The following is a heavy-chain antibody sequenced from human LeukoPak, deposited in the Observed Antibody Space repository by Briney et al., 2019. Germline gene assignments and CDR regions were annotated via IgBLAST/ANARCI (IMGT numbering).Heavy chain of an antibody. V-gene: IGHV3-15*01. J-gene: IGHJ4*02. CDR2: IKTKTDGGTA. CDR3: STLPGYCSRGTCYFDY. Sequence: GGSLRLSCAASGLIFSNAWMSWVRQAPGKGLEWVGRIKTKTDGGTADYAAPVKGRFTISRDDSKNTLYLQMNSLKTEDTAVYYCSTLPGYCSRGTCYFDYWGQGTLVTVSS. D-gene: IGHD2-15*01. CDR1: GLIFSNAW.